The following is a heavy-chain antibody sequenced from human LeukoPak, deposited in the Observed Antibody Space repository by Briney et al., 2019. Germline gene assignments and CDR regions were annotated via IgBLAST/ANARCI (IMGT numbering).Heavy chain of an antibody. D-gene: IGHD4-11*01. CDR1: GYTFTGYY. Sequence: ASVKVSCKASGYTFTGYYMHWVRQAPGQGLEWMGWINPNSGGTSYAQKFQGRVTMTRDTSISTAYMELSRLRSDDTAVYYCARGSLAAYSWFDPWGQGTLVTVSS. CDR2: INPNSGGT. CDR3: ARGSLAAYSWFDP. J-gene: IGHJ5*02. V-gene: IGHV1-2*02.